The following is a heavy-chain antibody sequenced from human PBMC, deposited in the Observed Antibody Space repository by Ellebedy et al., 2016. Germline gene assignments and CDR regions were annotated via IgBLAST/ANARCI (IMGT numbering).Heavy chain of an antibody. Sequence: GESLKISCKGSGYSFTSYWIGWVRQMPGKGLEWMGIIYPSDSDIRYSPSFQGQVTISADKSISTAYLQWSSLKASDTAMYYCARRLDCSGGSCYLPDGAFDIWGQGTMVTVSS. V-gene: IGHV5-51*01. CDR2: IYPSDSDI. CDR1: GYSFTSYW. CDR3: ARRLDCSGGSCYLPDGAFDI. J-gene: IGHJ3*02. D-gene: IGHD2-15*01.